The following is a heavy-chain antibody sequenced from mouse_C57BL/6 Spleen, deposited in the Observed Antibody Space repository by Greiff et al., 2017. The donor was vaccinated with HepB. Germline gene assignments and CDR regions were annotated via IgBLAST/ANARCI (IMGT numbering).Heavy chain of an antibody. CDR3: TRGYYYD. CDR1: GFNIKDDY. J-gene: IGHJ2*01. Sequence: VQLQQSGAELVRPGASVKLSCTASGFNIKDDYMHWVKQRPEQGLEWIGWIDPENGDTEYASKFQGKATITADTSSNTAYLQLSSLTSEDTAVYYCTRGYYYDWGQGTTLTVSS. V-gene: IGHV14-4*01. CDR2: IDPENGDT. D-gene: IGHD2-3*01.